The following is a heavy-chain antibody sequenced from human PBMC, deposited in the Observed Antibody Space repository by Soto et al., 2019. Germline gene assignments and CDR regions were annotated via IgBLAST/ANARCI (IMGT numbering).Heavy chain of an antibody. CDR2: IYYSGST. V-gene: IGHV4-59*01. J-gene: IGHJ4*02. CDR1: GGSISSYY. Sequence: SETLSLSCTVSGGSISSYYWSWIRQPPGKGLEWIGYIYYSGSTNYNPSLKSRVTISVDTSKNQFSLKLSSVTAADTAVYYCARDSKFYWGFFDYWGQGTLVTVSS. CDR3: ARDSKFYWGFFDY. D-gene: IGHD7-27*01.